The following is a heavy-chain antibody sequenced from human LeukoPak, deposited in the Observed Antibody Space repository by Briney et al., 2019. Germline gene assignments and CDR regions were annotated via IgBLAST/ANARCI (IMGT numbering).Heavy chain of an antibody. CDR1: GYTFTSYG. CDR2: ISAYNGNT. CDR3: ARSSSSWHTWYFDL. V-gene: IGHV1-18*01. D-gene: IGHD6-13*01. J-gene: IGHJ2*01. Sequence: VASVKVSCKASGYTFTSYGISWVRQDPGQGLEWMGWISAYNGNTNYAQKLQGRVTMTTDTSTSTAYMELRSLRSDDTAVYYCARSSSSWHTWYFDLWGRGTLVTVSS.